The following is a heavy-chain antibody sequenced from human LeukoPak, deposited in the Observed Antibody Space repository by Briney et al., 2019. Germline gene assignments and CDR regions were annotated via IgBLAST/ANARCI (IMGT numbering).Heavy chain of an antibody. D-gene: IGHD6-19*01. Sequence: PGRSLRLSCAASGFTFDDYAMHWVRQAPGKGLEWVSGISWNSDSIGYGDPVKGRFTISRDNAKNSLYLQMNSLRAEDSALYFCAKGGIAVAGRVSDDFDIWGRGTMVTVSS. J-gene: IGHJ3*02. V-gene: IGHV3-9*01. CDR2: ISWNSDSI. CDR1: GFTFDDYA. CDR3: AKGGIAVAGRVSDDFDI.